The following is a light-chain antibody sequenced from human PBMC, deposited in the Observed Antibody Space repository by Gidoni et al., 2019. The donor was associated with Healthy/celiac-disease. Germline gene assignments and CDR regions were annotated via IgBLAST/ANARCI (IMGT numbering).Light chain of an antibody. Sequence: DIVMTQSPDSLAVSLGERATINCKSSQSVLYSSNNKTYLAWYQQKPGQPPKLLISWASTRESGVPDRFSGSGSGTDFTLTISSLQAEDVAVYYCQQHYTTPYTFGQGTKLEIK. CDR3: QQHYTTPYT. V-gene: IGKV4-1*01. J-gene: IGKJ2*01. CDR1: QSVLYSSNNKTY. CDR2: WAS.